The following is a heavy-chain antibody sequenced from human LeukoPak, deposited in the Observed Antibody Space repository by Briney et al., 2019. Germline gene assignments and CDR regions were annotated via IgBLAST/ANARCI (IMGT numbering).Heavy chain of an antibody. CDR2: ISYDGSNK. J-gene: IGHJ6*02. Sequence: GRSLRLSCAASGFTFSSYAMHWVRQAPGKGLEWVAVISYDGSNKYYADSVKGRFTISRDNSKNTLYLQMNSLRAEDTAVYYCARGWVNYYGSGTVEGYGMGVWGQGTTVTVSS. V-gene: IGHV3-30-3*01. CDR1: GFTFSSYA. CDR3: ARGWVNYYGSGTVEGYGMGV. D-gene: IGHD3-10*01.